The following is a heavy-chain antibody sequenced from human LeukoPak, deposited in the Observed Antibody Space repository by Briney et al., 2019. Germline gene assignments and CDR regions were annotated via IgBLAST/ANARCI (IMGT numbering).Heavy chain of an antibody. CDR2: ISGSGGST. J-gene: IGHJ6*02. CDR1: GFTFSSYA. V-gene: IGHV3-23*01. Sequence: GESLRLSCAASGFTFSSYAMSWVRQAPGKGLEWVSAISGSGGSTYYADSVKGRFTISRDNSKNTLYLQMNSLRAEDTAVYYCAKALARFGELPLPYGMDVWGQGTTVTVSS. D-gene: IGHD3-10*01. CDR3: AKALARFGELPLPYGMDV.